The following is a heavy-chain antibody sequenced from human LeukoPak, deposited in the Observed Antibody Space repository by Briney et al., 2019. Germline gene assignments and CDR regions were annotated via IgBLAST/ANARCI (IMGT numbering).Heavy chain of an antibody. D-gene: IGHD3-22*01. CDR3: ARDYYYDSSGYPPDI. CDR2: ISSSSSYI. Sequence: GGSLRLSCAASGFTVSSNFMSWVRQAPWKGQEWVSSISSSSSYIYYADSVKGRFTISRDNAKNSLYLQMNSLRAEDTAVYYCARDYYYDSSGYPPDIWGQGTMVTVSS. V-gene: IGHV3-21*01. J-gene: IGHJ3*02. CDR1: GFTVSSNF.